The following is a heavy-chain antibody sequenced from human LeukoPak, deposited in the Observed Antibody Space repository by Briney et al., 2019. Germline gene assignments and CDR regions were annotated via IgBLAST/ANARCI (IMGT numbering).Heavy chain of an antibody. V-gene: IGHV4-39*01. J-gene: IGHJ3*01. CDR3: AKAGVRYFDSSGLYAFDF. Sequence: SETLSLTCAVSGGSISSTSYYWAWIRQPPGKGLEWIGTIYYSGSTYHDPSLKSRVTMSVDTSRNQFSLKLSSVDAADTAVYYCAKAGVRYFDSSGLYAFDFWGQGTTVTVSS. CDR2: IYYSGST. D-gene: IGHD3-22*01. CDR1: GGSISSTSYY.